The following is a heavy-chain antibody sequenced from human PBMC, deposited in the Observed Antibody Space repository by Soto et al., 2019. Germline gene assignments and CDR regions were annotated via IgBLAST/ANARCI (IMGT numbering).Heavy chain of an antibody. Sequence: SETLSLTCTVSGGSISSGDYYWSWIRQPPGKGLEWIGYIYYSGSTYYNPSLKSRVTISVDTSKNQFSLKLSSVTAADTAVYYCASRITMVRGDHFDYWGQGTQVTVSS. J-gene: IGHJ4*02. CDR3: ASRITMVRGDHFDY. CDR1: GGSISSGDYY. V-gene: IGHV4-30-4*01. D-gene: IGHD3-10*01. CDR2: IYYSGST.